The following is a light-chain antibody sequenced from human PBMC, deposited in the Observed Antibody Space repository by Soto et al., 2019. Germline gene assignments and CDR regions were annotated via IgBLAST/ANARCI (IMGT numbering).Light chain of an antibody. J-gene: IGKJ4*01. Sequence: EIVMTQSPATLSVSPGERATLSCRASQSVSSNLAWYQQKPGQAPGLLIYGASNRATGIPARFSGSASGTEFTRTISSLQSEDLAVYYCQQYNSWPPLTFGGGTKVEIK. CDR3: QQYNSWPPLT. CDR2: GAS. CDR1: QSVSSN. V-gene: IGKV3-15*01.